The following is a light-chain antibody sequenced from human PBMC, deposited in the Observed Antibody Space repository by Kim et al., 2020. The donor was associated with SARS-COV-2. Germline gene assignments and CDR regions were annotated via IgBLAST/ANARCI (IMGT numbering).Light chain of an antibody. Sequence: QSVLTQSPSASGTPGQTVTISCSGSSSNIGSNTVNWYQQLPGTAPKLLIYNNNQRPSGVPDRFSGSKSRTSASLAISRLRSEDEADYYCAAWDDSLSGWMFGGGTQLTVL. CDR1: SSNIGSNT. CDR3: AAWDDSLSGWM. CDR2: NNN. V-gene: IGLV1-44*01. J-gene: IGLJ3*02.